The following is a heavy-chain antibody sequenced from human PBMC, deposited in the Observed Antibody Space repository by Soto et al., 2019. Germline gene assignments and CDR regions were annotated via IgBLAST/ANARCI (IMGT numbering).Heavy chain of an antibody. D-gene: IGHD5-12*01. CDR1: GDSVSSKSAA. V-gene: IGHV6-1*01. Sequence: SQTLSLTCAISGDSVSSKSAAWNWIRQSPSRGLEWLGRTYYRSKWYNDYAVSVKSRITINPDTSKNQFSLQLNSVTPEDTAVYYCSRVPKPFRLKIGYRDAFSFSGQGTMVTVSS. CDR2: TYYRSKWYN. CDR3: SRVPKPFRLKIGYRDAFSF. J-gene: IGHJ3*01.